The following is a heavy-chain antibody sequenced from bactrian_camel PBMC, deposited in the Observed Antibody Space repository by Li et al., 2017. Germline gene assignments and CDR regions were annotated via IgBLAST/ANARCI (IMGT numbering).Heavy chain of an antibody. V-gene: IGHV3S54*01. CDR2: MDTTSGTT. J-gene: IGHJ4*01. CDR3: AADTTVGRWNLFLASQWKY. CDR1: SSYSRAC. D-gene: IGHD1*01. Sequence: QVQLVASGGGSVETGGSLNLTCSAHSSYSRACMGWFRQAPGKQREGVAAMDTTSGTTYYSDSVKGRFTITKDNSLNTLDLQMDNLKSEDTAMYYCAADTTVGRWNLFLASQWKYWGQGTQVTVS.